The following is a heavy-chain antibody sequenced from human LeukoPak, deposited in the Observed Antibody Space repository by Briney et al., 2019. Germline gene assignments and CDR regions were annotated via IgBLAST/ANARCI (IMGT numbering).Heavy chain of an antibody. D-gene: IGHD6-13*01. CDR2: ISYDGSNK. J-gene: IGHJ4*02. CDR1: GFTFSSYA. CDR3: ATLTPGIAAAGRIIDY. V-gene: IGHV3-30*01. Sequence: PGGSLRLSCAASGFTFSSYAMHWVRQAPGKGLEWVAVISYDGSNKYYADSVKGRFTISRDNSKNTLYLQMNSLRAEDTAVYYCATLTPGIAAAGRIIDYWGQGTLVADSS.